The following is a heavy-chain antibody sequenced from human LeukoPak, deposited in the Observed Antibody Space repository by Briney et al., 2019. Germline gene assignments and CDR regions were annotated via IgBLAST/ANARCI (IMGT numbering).Heavy chain of an antibody. CDR1: GYSFTSYW. CDR2: IYPGDSDT. J-gene: IGHJ5*02. V-gene: IGHV5-51*01. Sequence: KVSCKASGYSFTSYWIGWVRQMPGKGLEWMGIIYPGDSDTRYSPSFQGQVTISADKSISTAYLQWSSLKASDTAMYYCARASTYYDFWSGSNWFDPWGQGTLVTVSS. CDR3: ARASTYYDFWSGSNWFDP. D-gene: IGHD3-3*01.